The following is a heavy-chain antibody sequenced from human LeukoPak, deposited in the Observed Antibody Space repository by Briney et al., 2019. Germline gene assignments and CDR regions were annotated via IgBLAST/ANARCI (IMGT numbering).Heavy chain of an antibody. CDR1: GGSISSYY. CDR3: ARLPFPTATAEYFQH. D-gene: IGHD1-26*01. J-gene: IGHJ1*01. V-gene: IGHV4-59*08. Sequence: SETLSLTCTVSGGSISSYYWSWIRQPPGKGLEWIGYIYYSGSTNYNPSLKSRVTISVGTSKNQFSLKLSSVTAADTAVYYCARLPFPTATAEYFQHWGQGTLVTVSS. CDR2: IYYSGST.